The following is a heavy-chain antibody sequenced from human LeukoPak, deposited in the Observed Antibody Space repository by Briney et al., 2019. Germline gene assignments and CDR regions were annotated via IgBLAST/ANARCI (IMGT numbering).Heavy chain of an antibody. D-gene: IGHD5-12*01. J-gene: IGHJ4*02. CDR1: GFTFSSYS. CDR3: ARERGYSGYVDY. Sequence: KPGGSLRLSCAASGFTFSSYSMNWVRQAPGKGLEWVSSISSSSSYIYYADSVKGRFTISRDNAKNSLYLQMNSLRAEDTAVYYCARERGYSGYVDYWGQGTLVTVSS. V-gene: IGHV3-21*01. CDR2: ISSSSSYI.